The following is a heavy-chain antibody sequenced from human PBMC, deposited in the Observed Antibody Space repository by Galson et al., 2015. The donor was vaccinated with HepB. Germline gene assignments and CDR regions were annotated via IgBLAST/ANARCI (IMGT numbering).Heavy chain of an antibody. V-gene: IGHV3-23*01. J-gene: IGHJ5*01. Sequence: SLRLSCAASGFAFDSHAMSWVRQAPGRGLEWISGIRGNGDSTFYADSVKGRFTVSRDNSNNMLSLQMNNLRAEDAGLYFCAKGYGLFDSWAQGILVTVSS. CDR1: GFAFDSHA. D-gene: IGHD5-18*01. CDR3: AKGYGLFDS. CDR2: IRGNGDST.